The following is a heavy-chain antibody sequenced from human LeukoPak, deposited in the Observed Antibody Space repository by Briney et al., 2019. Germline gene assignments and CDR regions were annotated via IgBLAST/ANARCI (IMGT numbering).Heavy chain of an antibody. CDR1: GGSISSYY. CDR2: IYYSGST. Sequence: SETLSLTCTVSGGSISSYYWSWIRQPPGKGLEWIGYIYYSGSTNYNSSLKSRVTISVDTSKNQFSLKLSSVTAADTAVYYCARDSVDYYYYYYMDVWGKGTTVTVSS. D-gene: IGHD5/OR15-5a*01. CDR3: ARDSVDYYYYYYMDV. V-gene: IGHV4-59*12. J-gene: IGHJ6*03.